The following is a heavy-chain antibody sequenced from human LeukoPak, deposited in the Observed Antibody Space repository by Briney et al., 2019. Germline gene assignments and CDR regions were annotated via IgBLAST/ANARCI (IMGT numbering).Heavy chain of an antibody. Sequence: PGGSLRLSCAASGFTFINYAFNWVRQATGKGLEWVSLIDKAGGATCYADSVKGRFTMSRDNSKSTLSLQMNSLRVEDTAVYYCARGLDSSGLWDVSEWGQRTLVTVSS. CDR1: GFTFINYA. CDR2: IDKAGGAT. CDR3: ARGLDSSGLWDVSE. J-gene: IGHJ4*02. V-gene: IGHV3-23*03. D-gene: IGHD6-19*01.